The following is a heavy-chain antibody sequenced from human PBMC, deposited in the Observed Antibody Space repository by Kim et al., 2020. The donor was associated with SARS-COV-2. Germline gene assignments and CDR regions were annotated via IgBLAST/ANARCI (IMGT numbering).Heavy chain of an antibody. V-gene: IGHV1-24*01. J-gene: IGHJ5*02. D-gene: IGHD2-21*01. CDR1: GYTLTELS. CDR3: ATGFRSPYSARANWFDP. Sequence: ASVKVSCKVSGYTLTELSMHWVRQAPGKGLEWMGGFDPEDGETIYAQKFQGRVTMTEDTSTDTAYMELSSLRSEDTAVYYCATGFRSPYSARANWFDPWGQGTLVTVSS. CDR2: FDPEDGET.